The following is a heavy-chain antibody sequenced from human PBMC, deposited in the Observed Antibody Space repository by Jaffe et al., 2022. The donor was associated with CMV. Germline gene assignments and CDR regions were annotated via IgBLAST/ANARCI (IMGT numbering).Heavy chain of an antibody. V-gene: IGHV4-39*01. CDR1: GGSISSSSYY. CDR2: IYYSGST. D-gene: IGHD4-17*01. Sequence: QLQLQESGPGLVKPSETLSLTCTVSGGSISSSSYYWGWIRQPPGKGLEWIGSIYYSGSTYYNPSLKSRVTISVDTSKNQFSLKLSSVTAADTAVYYCARHKTTVTTPFDPWGQGTLVTVSS. CDR3: ARHKTTVTTPFDP. J-gene: IGHJ5*02.